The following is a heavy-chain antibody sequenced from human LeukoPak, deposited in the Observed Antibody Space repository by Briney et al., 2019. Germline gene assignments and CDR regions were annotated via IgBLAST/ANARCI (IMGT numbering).Heavy chain of an antibody. J-gene: IGHJ2*01. CDR2: INHSGST. CDR1: GGSFSGYY. Sequence: SETLSLTCAVYGGSFSGYYWRWIRQPPGRGLEWIGEINHSGSTNYNPSLKSRVTISVDTSKHQFSLKLSSVTAADTAVYYCARGHGDFWSGYDWYFDLWGRGTLVTVSS. CDR3: ARGHGDFWSGYDWYFDL. D-gene: IGHD3-3*01. V-gene: IGHV4-34*01.